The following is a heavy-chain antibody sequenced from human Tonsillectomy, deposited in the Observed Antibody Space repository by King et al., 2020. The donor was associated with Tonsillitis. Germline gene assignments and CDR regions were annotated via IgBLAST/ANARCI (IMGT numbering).Heavy chain of an antibody. D-gene: IGHD3-10*01. V-gene: IGHV3-74*01. CDR3: ARNYYYGSGSYYGLSDAFDI. J-gene: IGHJ3*02. CDR2: IKSDGSST. Sequence: VQLVESGGGLVQPGGSLRLSCAASGLTFSRYWMHWVRQAPGKGLVWVSRIKSDGSSTSYADSVKGRFTISRDNAKNTLYLQMNSLRVEDTAVYYCARNYYYGSGSYYGLSDAFDIWVQGTMVTVSS. CDR1: GLTFSRYW.